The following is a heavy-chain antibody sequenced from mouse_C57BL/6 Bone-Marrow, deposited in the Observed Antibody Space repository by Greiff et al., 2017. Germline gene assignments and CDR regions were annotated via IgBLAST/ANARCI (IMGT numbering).Heavy chain of an antibody. J-gene: IGHJ4*01. D-gene: IGHD1-3*01. CDR1: GYTFPSYW. V-gene: IGHV1-53*01. CDR3: ARQGAPYAMDY. Sequence: VQLQQPGTELVKPGASVKLSCKASGYTFPSYWMHWVKQRPGQGLEWIGNINPSNGGTNYNEKFKSKATLTVDTSSSTAYMQLSSLTSEDSAVYYCARQGAPYAMDYWGQGTSVTVSS. CDR2: INPSNGGT.